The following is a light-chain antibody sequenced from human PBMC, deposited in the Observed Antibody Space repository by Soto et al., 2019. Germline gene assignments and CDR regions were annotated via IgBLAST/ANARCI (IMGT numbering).Light chain of an antibody. V-gene: IGKV3-15*01. CDR1: QNVGGD. CDR3: QEYNGRTS. CDR2: RTS. J-gene: IGKJ1*01. Sequence: EGVTTQSPATLSVSPGERATLSCRASQNVGGDLAWYQQKPGQAPRLLIYRTSTRANGTPVRFSGSGSGTEFTLTISRLQSEDFAGYDYQEYNGRTSFGQGTKVEMK.